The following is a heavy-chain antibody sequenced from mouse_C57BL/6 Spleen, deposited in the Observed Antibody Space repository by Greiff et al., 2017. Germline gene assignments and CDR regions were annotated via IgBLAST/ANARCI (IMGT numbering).Heavy chain of an antibody. J-gene: IGHJ1*03. V-gene: IGHV1-69*01. Sequence: QVQLQQPGAELVMPGASVKLSCKASGYTFTSYWMHWVKQRPGQGLEWIGEIDPSDSYTNYNQKFKGQSTLTVDKSSSTAYMQRSSLTSEDSAVYYFARWLQRHWYFGVWGTGTTVTVAS. D-gene: IGHD2-2*01. CDR1: GYTFTSYW. CDR2: IDPSDSYT. CDR3: ARWLQRHWYFGV.